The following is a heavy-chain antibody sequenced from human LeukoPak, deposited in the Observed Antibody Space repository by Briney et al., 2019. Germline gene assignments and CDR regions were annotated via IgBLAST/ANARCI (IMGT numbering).Heavy chain of an antibody. V-gene: IGHV3-30*02. CDR3: AKYTGDYYDSSGYQYYFDY. J-gene: IGHJ4*02. D-gene: IGHD3-22*01. CDR1: GIVFSAYG. CDR2: IRYDGISK. Sequence: GGXLXXXCAAXGIVFSAYGMXWVRQAPGKGLEXVAFIRYDGISKYYADSVKGRFTISRDNSKNTLYLQMNSLRAEDTAVYYCAKYTGDYYDSSGYQYYFDYWGQGTLVTVSS.